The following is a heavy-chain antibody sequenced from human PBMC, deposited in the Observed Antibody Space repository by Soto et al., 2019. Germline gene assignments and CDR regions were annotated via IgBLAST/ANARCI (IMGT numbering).Heavy chain of an antibody. D-gene: IGHD3-22*01. CDR3: ARVGPWVPYYYDSSPYTFENWFDP. CDR1: GYSISSGYY. CDR2: IYHGGST. J-gene: IGHJ5*02. V-gene: IGHV4-38-2*01. Sequence: KPSETLSLTCAVSGYSISSGYYWGWLRQPPGKGLEWLGSIYHGGSTYYNPSLNSRVTLSIDMTNNHVSLILYSVTAADTAVYYCARVGPWVPYYYDSSPYTFENWFDPWGQGTLVTVSS.